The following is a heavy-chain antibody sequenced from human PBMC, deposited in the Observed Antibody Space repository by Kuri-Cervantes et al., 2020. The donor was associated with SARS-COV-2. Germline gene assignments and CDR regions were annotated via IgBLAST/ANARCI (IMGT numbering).Heavy chain of an antibody. J-gene: IGHJ4*02. CDR2: IKQGGSEK. V-gene: IGHV3-7*01. CDR1: GFSFTDAW. CDR3: ARETYYYDSSGYNFDY. Sequence: GGSLRLSCAASGFSFTDAWMTWVRQAPGKGLEWVANIKQGGSEKYYVDSVKGRFTISRDNAKNSLYLQMNSLRAEDTAVYYCARETYYYDSSGYNFDYWGQGTLVTVSS. D-gene: IGHD3-22*01.